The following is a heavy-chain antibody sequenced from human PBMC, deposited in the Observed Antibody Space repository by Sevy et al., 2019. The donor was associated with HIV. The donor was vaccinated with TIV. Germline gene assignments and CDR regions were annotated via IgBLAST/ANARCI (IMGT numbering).Heavy chain of an antibody. CDR2: ISSSSSTI. CDR1: GFTFSNYS. J-gene: IGHJ6*02. Sequence: GGSLRLSCAASGFTFSNYSMNWVRQAPGKGLEWVSYISSSSSTIYYADSVKGRFTISRENAKNLLYLQMNSLRAEDTTVYYCASDWTALQLERPISYGMDVWGQGTTVTVSS. CDR3: ASDWTALQLERPISYGMDV. D-gene: IGHD1-1*01. V-gene: IGHV3-48*01.